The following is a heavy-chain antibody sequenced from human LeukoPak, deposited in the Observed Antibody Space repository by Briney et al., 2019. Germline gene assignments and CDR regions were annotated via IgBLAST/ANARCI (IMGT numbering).Heavy chain of an antibody. D-gene: IGHD2-2*01. Sequence: GASVKVSCKASGYTFTSYDMNWVRQATGQGLEWMGWMNPNSGNTGYAQKFQGRVTMTRNTSISTAYMELSSLRSEDTAVYYCARGRSRILGYCSSTSCYELGDWGQGTMVTVSS. CDR3: ARGRSRILGYCSSTSCYELGD. J-gene: IGHJ4*02. CDR2: MNPNSGNT. CDR1: GYTFTSYD. V-gene: IGHV1-8*01.